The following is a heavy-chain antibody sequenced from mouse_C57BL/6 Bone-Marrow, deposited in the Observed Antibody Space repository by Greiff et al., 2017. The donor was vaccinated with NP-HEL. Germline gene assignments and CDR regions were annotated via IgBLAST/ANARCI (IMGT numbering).Heavy chain of an antibody. D-gene: IGHD1-1*01. V-gene: IGHV1-5*01. J-gene: IGHJ1*03. CDR3: TKYYGSSHWYFDV. Sequence: VQLQQSGTVLARPGASVKMSCKTSGYTFTSYWMHWVKQRPGQGLEWIGAIYPGNSDTSYNQQFKGKAKLTAVTSASTAYMELSSLANEDSAVDYCTKYYGSSHWYFDVWGTGTTVTVSS. CDR2: IYPGNSDT. CDR1: GYTFTSYW.